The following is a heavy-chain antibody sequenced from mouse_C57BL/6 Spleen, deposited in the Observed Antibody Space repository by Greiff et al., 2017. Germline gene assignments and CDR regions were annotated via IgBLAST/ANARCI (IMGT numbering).Heavy chain of an antibody. V-gene: IGHV1-52*01. CDR2: IDPSDSET. CDR3: ARSHYYGSSYGAY. Sequence: VQLKQPGAELVRPGSSVKLSCKASGYTFTSYWMHWVKQRPIQGLEWIGNIDPSDSETHYNQKFKDKATLTVDKSSSTAYMQLSSLTSEDSAVYYCARSHYYGSSYGAYWGQGTLVTVSA. CDR1: GYTFTSYW. J-gene: IGHJ3*01. D-gene: IGHD1-1*01.